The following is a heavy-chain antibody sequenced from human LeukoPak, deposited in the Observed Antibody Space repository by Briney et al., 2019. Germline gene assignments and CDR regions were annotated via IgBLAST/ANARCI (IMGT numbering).Heavy chain of an antibody. D-gene: IGHD2-15*01. CDR1: GYTFTSYG. CDR2: ISAYNGNT. V-gene: IGHV1-18*01. Sequence: ASVKVSCKASGYTFTSYGISWVRQAPGQGLEWMGWISAYNGNTNYAQKLQGRVTMTTDTSTSTAYMELRSLRSDDTAVYYCARDESVVAATPPDNWFDPWGQGTLVTVSS. CDR3: ARDESVVAATPPDNWFDP. J-gene: IGHJ5*02.